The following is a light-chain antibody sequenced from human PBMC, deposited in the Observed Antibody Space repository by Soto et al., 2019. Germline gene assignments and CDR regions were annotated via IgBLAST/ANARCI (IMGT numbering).Light chain of an antibody. CDR1: SSNIGSNT. J-gene: IGLJ3*02. Sequence: QSVLTQPPSASGTPGQRATISCSGSSSNIGSNTVNWYQQLPGTAPKLLIYSNNERPSGVPDRFSGSKSGTSASLAISGLQSEDEADYYCAAWDDSLNGWVFGGGTKLTV. CDR3: AAWDDSLNGWV. V-gene: IGLV1-44*01. CDR2: SNN.